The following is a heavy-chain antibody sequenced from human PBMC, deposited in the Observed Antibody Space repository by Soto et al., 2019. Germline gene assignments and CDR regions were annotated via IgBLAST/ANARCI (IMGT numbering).Heavy chain of an antibody. Sequence: PGGSLRLSCAASGFTFSSYAMSWVRQAPGKGLEWVSAISGIGGSIYYADSVKGRFTISRDNSKNTLYLQMNSLRAEDTAVYYCAKEGGATMTVHYGMDVWGQGTTVTVSS. CDR2: ISGIGGSI. J-gene: IGHJ6*02. V-gene: IGHV3-23*01. CDR3: AKEGGATMTVHYGMDV. CDR1: GFTFSSYA. D-gene: IGHD1-26*01.